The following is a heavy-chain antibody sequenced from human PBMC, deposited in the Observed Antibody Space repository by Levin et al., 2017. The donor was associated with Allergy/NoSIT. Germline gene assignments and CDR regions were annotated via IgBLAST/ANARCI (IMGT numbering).Heavy chain of an antibody. D-gene: IGHD2-2*01. V-gene: IGHV2-70*01. Sequence: QTLSLTCTFSGFSLRSTGMCVSWIRQPPGKALEWLALIGWDDNKSYITSLKTRLTISKDTSKNQVVLTMTNMDPVDTATYYCARSRLRVIPPVDFDSWGQGTLVTVSS. CDR1: GFSLRSTGMC. CDR2: IGWDDNK. CDR3: ARSRLRVIPPVDFDS. J-gene: IGHJ4*02.